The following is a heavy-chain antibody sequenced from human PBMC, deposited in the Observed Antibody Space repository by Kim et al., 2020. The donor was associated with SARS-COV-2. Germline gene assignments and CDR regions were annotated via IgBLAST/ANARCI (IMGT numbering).Heavy chain of an antibody. CDR1: GFTFSSYA. Sequence: GGSLRLSCAASGFTFSSYAMSWVRQAPGKGLEWVSAISGSGGSTYYADSVKGRFTISRDNSKNTLYLQMNSLRAEDTAVYYCAKGVHSSGYYHYWYFDLWGRGTLVTVSS. CDR2: ISGSGGST. J-gene: IGHJ2*01. V-gene: IGHV3-23*01. D-gene: IGHD3-22*01. CDR3: AKGVHSSGYYHYWYFDL.